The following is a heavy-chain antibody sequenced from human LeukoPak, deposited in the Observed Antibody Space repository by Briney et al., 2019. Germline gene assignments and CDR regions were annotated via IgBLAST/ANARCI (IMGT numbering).Heavy chain of an antibody. CDR1: GYTFTDYY. D-gene: IGHD3-3*01. CDR3: ATDPSTIFSQFDY. V-gene: IGHV1-69-2*01. Sequence: GASVKVSCKASGYTFTDYYMHWVQQAPGKGLEWMGRVDPEDGETIYAEKFQGRVTITADTSTDTAYMERSSLRSEDTAVYYCATDPSTIFSQFDYWGQGTLVTVSS. J-gene: IGHJ4*02. CDR2: VDPEDGET.